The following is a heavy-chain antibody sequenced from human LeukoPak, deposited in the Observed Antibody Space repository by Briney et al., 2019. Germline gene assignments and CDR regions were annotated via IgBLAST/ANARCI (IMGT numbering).Heavy chain of an antibody. CDR3: AKPVVPAARLFDF. Sequence: GGSLRLSCAASGFTFSSYAMKWVRQAPGKGLEWISTISGSGASTYYADSVKGQFTISRDNSKNTLYLQMNSLRVEDAAAYYCAKPVVPAARLFDFWGQGTLVTVSS. CDR1: GFTFSSYA. D-gene: IGHD2-2*01. J-gene: IGHJ4*02. V-gene: IGHV3-23*01. CDR2: ISGSGAST.